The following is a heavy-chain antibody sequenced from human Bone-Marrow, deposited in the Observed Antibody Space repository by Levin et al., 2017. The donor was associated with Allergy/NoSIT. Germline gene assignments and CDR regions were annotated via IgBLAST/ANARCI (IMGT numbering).Heavy chain of an antibody. CDR2: ISGTGGST. Sequence: GGSLRLSCATSGFTFTSYAMTWVRQTPGKGLEWVSSISGTGGSTYYTDSVEGRFTISRDNSKHMVFLQMTNLSVEDTAVYYCAKPDGGEYESGNFFMVRYFEDWGQGTQVTVSS. CDR1: GFTFTSYA. V-gene: IGHV3-23*01. CDR3: AKPDGGEYESGNFFMVRYFED. J-gene: IGHJ4*02. D-gene: IGHD3-10*01.